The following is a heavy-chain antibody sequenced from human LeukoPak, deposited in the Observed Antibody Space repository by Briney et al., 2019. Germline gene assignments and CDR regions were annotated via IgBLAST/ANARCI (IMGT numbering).Heavy chain of an antibody. CDR3: AGGSTLDRGLVYY. V-gene: IGHV3-30-3*01. J-gene: IGHJ4*02. CDR2: ISYDGSNK. D-gene: IGHD3-10*01. Sequence: GGSLRLSCAASGFTFSSYAMHWVRQAPGKGLEWVAVISYDGSNKYYADSVKGRFTISRDNAKNTLFLQMNSLRAEDTAVYYCAGGSTLDRGLVYYWGQGTLVTVSS. CDR1: GFTFSSYA.